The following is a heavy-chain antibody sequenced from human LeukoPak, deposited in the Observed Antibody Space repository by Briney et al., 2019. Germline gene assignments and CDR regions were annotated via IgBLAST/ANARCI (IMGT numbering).Heavy chain of an antibody. D-gene: IGHD3-10*01. J-gene: IGHJ4*02. CDR2: ISSSSSYI. CDR1: GFTFSSYE. CDR3: ARAPFRGRYFDY. V-gene: IGHV3-21*01. Sequence: GGSLRLSCAASGFTFSSYEMNWVRQAPGKGLEWVSSISSSSSYIYYADSVKGRFTISRDNAKNSLYLQMNSLRAEDTAVYYCARAPFRGRYFDYWGQGTLVTVSS.